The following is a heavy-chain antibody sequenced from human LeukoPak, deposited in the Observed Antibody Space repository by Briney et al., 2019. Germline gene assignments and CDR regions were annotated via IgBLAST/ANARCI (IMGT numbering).Heavy chain of an antibody. CDR1: GGSISSYY. J-gene: IGHJ4*02. CDR2: IYYSGST. CDR3: ARGQGTVTTH. D-gene: IGHD4-17*01. Sequence: TSETLSLTCTVSGGSISSYYWSWIRQPPGKGLEWIGYIYYSGSTNYNPSLKSRVTISVDTSKNQFSLKLSSVTAADTAVYYCARGQGTVTTHWGQGTLVTVSS. V-gene: IGHV4-59*12.